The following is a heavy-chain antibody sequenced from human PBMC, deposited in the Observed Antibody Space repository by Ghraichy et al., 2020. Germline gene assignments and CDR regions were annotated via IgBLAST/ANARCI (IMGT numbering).Heavy chain of an antibody. Sequence: SETLSLTCTVSGGSISSYYWSWIRQPPGKGLEWIGYIYYSGSTNYNPSLKSRVTISVDTSKNQFSLKLSSVTAADTAVYYCARCGSPANYGMDVWGQGTTVTVSS. D-gene: IGHD1-26*01. CDR3: ARCGSPANYGMDV. V-gene: IGHV4-59*01. J-gene: IGHJ6*02. CDR1: GGSISSYY. CDR2: IYYSGST.